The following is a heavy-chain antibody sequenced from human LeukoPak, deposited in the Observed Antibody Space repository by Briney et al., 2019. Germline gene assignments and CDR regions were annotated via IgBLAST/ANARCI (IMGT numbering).Heavy chain of an antibody. D-gene: IGHD6-13*01. V-gene: IGHV3-9*01. CDR3: AKDISGIAAAGGDY. CDR2: ISWNSGSI. J-gene: IGHJ4*02. CDR1: GFTFDDYA. Sequence: GGSLRLSWAASGFTFDDYAMHWVRQAPGKGLEWVSGISWNSGSIGYADSVKGRFTISRDNAKNSLYLQMNSLRAEDTALYYCAKDISGIAAAGGDYWGQGTLVTVSS.